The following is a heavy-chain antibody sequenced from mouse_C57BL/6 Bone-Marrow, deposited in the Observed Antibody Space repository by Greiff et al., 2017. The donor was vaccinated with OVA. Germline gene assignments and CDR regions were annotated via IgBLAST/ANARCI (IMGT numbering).Heavy chain of an antibody. CDR2: IRSKSSNYAT. J-gene: IGHJ3*01. CDR1: GFTFNTYA. Sequence: EVQGVESGGGLVQPKGSLKLSCAASGFTFNTYAMHWVRQAPGKGLEWVARIRSKSSNYATYSADSVKDRFTISRDDSQSMLYLQMNNLKTEDTAMYYCAGGPAWFAYWGQGTLVTVSA. V-gene: IGHV10-3*01. CDR3: AGGPAWFAY.